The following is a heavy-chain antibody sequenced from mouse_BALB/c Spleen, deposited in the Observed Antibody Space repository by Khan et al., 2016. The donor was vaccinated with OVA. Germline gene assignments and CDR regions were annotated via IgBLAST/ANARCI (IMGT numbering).Heavy chain of an antibody. V-gene: IGHV1-77*01. D-gene: IGHD4-1*01. CDR2: IYPGSDST. CDR3: AGAGWDVLAY. J-gene: IGHJ3*01. Sequence: QVQLKQSGPELVKPGASVKMSCKASGYTFTDYVMNWVKQRNGQGLEWIGQIYPGSDSTYYNEKFKGKATLTADRSSSTAYMQLSNLTSEDSAVYCCAGAGWDVLAYWGQGTLVTVSA. CDR1: GYTFTDYV.